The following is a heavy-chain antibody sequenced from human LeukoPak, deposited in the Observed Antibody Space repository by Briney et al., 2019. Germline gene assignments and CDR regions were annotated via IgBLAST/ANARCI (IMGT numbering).Heavy chain of an antibody. Sequence: ASVKVSCKASGYTFTSYGISWVRQAPGQGLEWMGWISAYNGNTNYAQKLQGRVAMTTDTSTSTAYTELRSLRSDDTAVYYCARDLEVRGVIPNVYGMDVWGQGTTVTVSS. V-gene: IGHV1-18*01. CDR3: ARDLEVRGVIPNVYGMDV. J-gene: IGHJ6*02. D-gene: IGHD3-10*01. CDR1: GYTFTSYG. CDR2: ISAYNGNT.